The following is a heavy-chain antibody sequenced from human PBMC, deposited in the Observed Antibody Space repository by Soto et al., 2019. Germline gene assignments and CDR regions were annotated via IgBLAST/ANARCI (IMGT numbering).Heavy chain of an antibody. CDR3: AKDLEAYGTTDLTNWFDP. V-gene: IGHV3-23*01. Sequence: PGGSLRLSCAASGFTFSSYAMSWVRQAPGKGLEWVSAISGSGGSTYYADSVKGRFTISRDNSKNTLYLQMNSLRAEDTAVHYCAKDLEAYGTTDLTNWFDPWGQGTLVTVSS. J-gene: IGHJ5*02. CDR2: ISGSGGST. CDR1: GFTFSSYA. D-gene: IGHD4-17*01.